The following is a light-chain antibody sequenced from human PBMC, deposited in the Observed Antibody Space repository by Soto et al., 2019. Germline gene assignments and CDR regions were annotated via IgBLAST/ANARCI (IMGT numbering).Light chain of an antibody. Sequence: EILMTQSPASLSVSPGENATLSCRASQSVSTNLIWYQQKLGQSPRLLLYDASTRPTGIPARFGGMGSGTQFTLTITSLQSEDSAVYYCQQYHKWPPLTFGGGTKVEI. CDR2: DAS. CDR1: QSVSTN. V-gene: IGKV3-15*01. J-gene: IGKJ4*01. CDR3: QQYHKWPPLT.